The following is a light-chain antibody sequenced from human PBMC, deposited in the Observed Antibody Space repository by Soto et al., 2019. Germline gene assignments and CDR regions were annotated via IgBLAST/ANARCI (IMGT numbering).Light chain of an antibody. CDR1: SSDVGGYNY. CDR2: EVY. J-gene: IGLJ2*01. CDR3: SAYAGSSTWV. V-gene: IGLV2-8*01. Sequence: QSAPTQPPSASGSPGRSVTFSCTGTSSDVGGYNYVSWYQQYPGKAPKLMIYEVYKRHSGVPDRFSGSKSGNTASLTVSGLQPEDEADYYCSAYAGSSTWVFGGGTKLTVL.